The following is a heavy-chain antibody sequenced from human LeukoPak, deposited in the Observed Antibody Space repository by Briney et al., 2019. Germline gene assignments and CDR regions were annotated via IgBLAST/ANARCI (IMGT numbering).Heavy chain of an antibody. D-gene: IGHD5-18*01. CDR2: IYSDGYT. CDR1: GFTVSGNY. J-gene: IGHJ6*02. Sequence: GGSLRLSCAASGFTVSGNYMSWVRQAPGKGLEWVSLIYSDGYTYYADSVKGRFTISRDNSKNTLYLQMNSLRAEDTAVYYCARDRVIQPTGDYGMDVWGQGTTVTVSS. CDR3: ARDRVIQPTGDYGMDV. V-gene: IGHV3-53*01.